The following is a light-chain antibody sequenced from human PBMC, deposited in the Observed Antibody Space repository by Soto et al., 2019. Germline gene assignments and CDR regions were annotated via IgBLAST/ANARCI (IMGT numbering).Light chain of an antibody. CDR2: AAS. J-gene: IGKJ5*01. CDR1: QTIDVY. CDR3: QQTYTTPPT. V-gene: IGKV1-39*01. Sequence: DIQRTHSPSSLSASVGDRVTIACRASQTIDVYLNWYQQKPGKAPKLLIFAASGLQSGVPSRFSGSGSGTEFTLTISSLQPEDFGTYYCQQTYTTPPTFGQGTRLEIK.